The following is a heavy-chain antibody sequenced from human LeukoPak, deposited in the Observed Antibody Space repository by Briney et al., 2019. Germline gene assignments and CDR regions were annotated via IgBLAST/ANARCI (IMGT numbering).Heavy chain of an antibody. J-gene: IGHJ6*03. Sequence: PSETLSLTCAVYGESFSGYSWGWIRQPPGKGLEWIGEIDHSGSTNYNPSLKSRVTISVAASKNQFSLKLTSLSAADTAVYYCARLGYHLLYAYYYMDVWGIGTTVTVFS. V-gene: IGHV4-34*01. CDR1: GESFSGYS. CDR3: ARLGYHLLYAYYYMDV. D-gene: IGHD2-2*02. CDR2: IDHSGST.